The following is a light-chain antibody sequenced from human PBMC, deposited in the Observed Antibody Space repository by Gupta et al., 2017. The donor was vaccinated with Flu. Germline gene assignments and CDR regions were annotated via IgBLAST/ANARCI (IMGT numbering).Light chain of an antibody. V-gene: IGKV1-5*03. CDR1: QSSDSW. CDR2: KAS. Sequence: PSTLSASVGDRATITCRASQSSDSWLAWYQEKPGKAPKLLIYKASNLESGVPSRFSGSGSGTEFTLTISSLQPDDFATYYCQQYRSYPWTFGQGTTVEIQ. CDR3: QQYRSYPWT. J-gene: IGKJ1*01.